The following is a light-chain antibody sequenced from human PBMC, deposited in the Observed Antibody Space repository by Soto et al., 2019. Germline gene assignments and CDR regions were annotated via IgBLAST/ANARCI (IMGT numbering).Light chain of an antibody. CDR1: QSVITN. J-gene: IGKJ2*01. Sequence: ELVMTQSPATLSASPGERATLSCRASQSVITNVAWYQQKPGQAPRLLIYGASTRATGIPARFSGSGSGTAVTLPISSLQSEDFAVYYCQHYNHWPMYTFGQGTKVEIK. V-gene: IGKV3-15*01. CDR3: QHYNHWPMYT. CDR2: GAS.